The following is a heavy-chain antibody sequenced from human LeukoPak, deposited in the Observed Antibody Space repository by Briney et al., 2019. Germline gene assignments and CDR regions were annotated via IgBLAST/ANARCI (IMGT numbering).Heavy chain of an antibody. J-gene: IGHJ5*01. V-gene: IGHV3-7*01. Sequence: GGSLRLSCAASGFTFSSYWMSWVRQAPGKGLEWVANIKQDGSEKYYVDSVKGRFTISRDNAKNSLYLQMNSLRAEDTAVYYCARVSKKGDSSAYNPSDSWGQGTLVTVSS. CDR3: ARVSKKGDSSAYNPSDS. CDR1: GFTFSSYW. D-gene: IGHD3-22*01. CDR2: IKQDGSEK.